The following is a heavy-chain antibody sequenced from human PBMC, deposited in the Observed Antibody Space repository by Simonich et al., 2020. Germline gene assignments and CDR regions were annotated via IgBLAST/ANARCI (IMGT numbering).Heavy chain of an antibody. V-gene: IGHV3-21*01. CDR1: GFTFSSYS. Sequence: EVQLVESGGGLVKPGGSLRLSCAASGFTFSSYSMNWVRQAPGKGLGWVSSIRSRSSYIYYAASGKGRFTISRDNAKTSLYLQMNSLRAEDTAVYYCARKRFLEWFFDYWGQGTLVTVSS. J-gene: IGHJ4*02. CDR3: ARKRFLEWFFDY. CDR2: IRSRSSYI. D-gene: IGHD3-3*01.